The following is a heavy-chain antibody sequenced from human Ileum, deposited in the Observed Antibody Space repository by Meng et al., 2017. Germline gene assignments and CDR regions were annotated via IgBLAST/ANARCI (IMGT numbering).Heavy chain of an antibody. Sequence: VQLEQPVSGLVKPSGTPYLPSAVSGGSISSSNWWSWVRQPPGKGLEWIGEIYHSGSTNYNPSLKSRVTISVDKSKNQFSLKLSSVTAADTAVYYCASLRYNWNYSADYWGQGTLVTVYS. CDR2: IYHSGST. D-gene: IGHD1-7*01. CDR3: ASLRYNWNYSADY. V-gene: IGHV4-4*02. J-gene: IGHJ4*02. CDR1: GGSISSSNW.